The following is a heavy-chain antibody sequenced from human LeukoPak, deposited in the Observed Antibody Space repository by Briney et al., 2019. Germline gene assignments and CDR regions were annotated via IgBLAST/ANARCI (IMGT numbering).Heavy chain of an antibody. Sequence: GGSLRLSCAASGFTFSSYSMNWVRQAPGKGREWVAVIWYDGSNKYYADSVKGRFTISRDNSKNTLYLQMNSLRAEDTAVYYCARERSSSWTALGYWGQGTLVTVSS. J-gene: IGHJ4*02. V-gene: IGHV3-33*08. CDR3: ARERSSSWTALGY. CDR1: GFTFSSYS. CDR2: IWYDGSNK. D-gene: IGHD6-13*01.